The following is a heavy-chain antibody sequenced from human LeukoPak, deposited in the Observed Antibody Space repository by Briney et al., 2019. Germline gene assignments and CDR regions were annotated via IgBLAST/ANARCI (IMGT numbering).Heavy chain of an antibody. CDR2: ISAYNGNT. CDR3: ARARRYCSSTSCYGRLDY. Sequence: ASVKVSCKASGCTLTSYGISWVRQAPGQGLEWMGWISAYNGNTNYAQKLQGRVTMTTDTSTSTAYMELRSLRSDDTAVYYCARARRYCSSTSCYGRLDYWGQGTLVTVSS. D-gene: IGHD2-2*01. J-gene: IGHJ4*02. CDR1: GCTLTSYG. V-gene: IGHV1-18*01.